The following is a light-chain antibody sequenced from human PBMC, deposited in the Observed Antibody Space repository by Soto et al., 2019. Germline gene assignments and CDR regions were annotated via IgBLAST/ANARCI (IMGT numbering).Light chain of an antibody. Sequence: EIVLTQSPGTLSLSPGERATLSCRSSQSLSNSFIAWYQQKPGQAPRLLVYGASTRATDIPARFTGSGSGTEFTLTIGSLQSEDFAVYYCQQYNSWPLTFGQGTKVDI. CDR1: QSLSNS. CDR3: QQYNSWPLT. V-gene: IGKV3-15*01. CDR2: GAS. J-gene: IGKJ1*01.